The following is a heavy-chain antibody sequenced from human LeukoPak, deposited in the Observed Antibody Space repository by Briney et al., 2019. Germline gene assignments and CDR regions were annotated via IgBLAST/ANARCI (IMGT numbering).Heavy chain of an antibody. V-gene: IGHV3-11*01. J-gene: IGHJ3*02. D-gene: IGHD3-10*01. CDR3: ARDRFMVRGVNDAFDI. CDR1: GFTFSDYY. Sequence: GGSLRLSCAASGFTFSDYYMSWIRQAPGKGLEWVSYISSIGSTIYYADSVKGRFTISRDNAKNSLYLQMNSLRAEDTAVYYCARDRFMVRGVNDAFDIWGQGTMVTVSS. CDR2: ISSIGSTI.